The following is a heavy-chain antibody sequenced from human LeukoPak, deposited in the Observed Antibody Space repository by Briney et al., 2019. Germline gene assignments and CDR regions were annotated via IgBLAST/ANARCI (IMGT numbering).Heavy chain of an antibody. CDR3: ARVLVVVAGGNWFDP. V-gene: IGHV4-59*01. D-gene: IGHD2-15*01. CDR2: IYYSGGT. CDR1: GGSISSYY. J-gene: IGHJ5*02. Sequence: SETLSLTCTVSGGSISSYYWSWIRQPPGKGLEWIGYIYYSGGTNYNPSLKSRVTISVDTSKNQFSLKLSSVTAADTAVYYCARVLVVVAGGNWFDPWGQGTLVTVSS.